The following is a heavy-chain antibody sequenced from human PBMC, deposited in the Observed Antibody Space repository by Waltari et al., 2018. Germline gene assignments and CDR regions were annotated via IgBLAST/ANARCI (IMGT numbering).Heavy chain of an antibody. J-gene: IGHJ6*02. CDR1: GYTFTGYY. D-gene: IGHD3-16*01. Sequence: QMHLAQSGADVREPGASVKIYCKSSGYTFTGYYIHWVRLVPGRGLQYMGWINPDSGGTTHVPRFQGRVTLTKDMSIRTTYMEVRSLTPDDTAVYYCASSRDRRFGMDVWGQGTTVTVSS. V-gene: IGHV1-2*02. CDR2: INPDSGGT. CDR3: ASSRDRRFGMDV.